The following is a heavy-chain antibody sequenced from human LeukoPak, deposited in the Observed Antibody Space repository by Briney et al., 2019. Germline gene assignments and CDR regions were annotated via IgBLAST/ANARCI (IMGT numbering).Heavy chain of an antibody. CDR2: VNPYSRNT. V-gene: IGHV1-8*03. Sequence: ASVKVSCKASGYTFTNYDINSVRQATGQGLDWVGWVNPYSRNTGYPQKFKGRVTITRNTAISTAYMELSRLTSEDTAVYYCVRGDRNYDILTGYSKSWFDPWGQGTLVTVSS. CDR3: VRGDRNYDILTGYSKSWFDP. D-gene: IGHD3-9*01. J-gene: IGHJ5*02. CDR1: GYTFTNYD.